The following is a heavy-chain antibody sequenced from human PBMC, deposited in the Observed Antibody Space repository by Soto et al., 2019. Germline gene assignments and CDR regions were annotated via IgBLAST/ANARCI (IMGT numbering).Heavy chain of an antibody. J-gene: IGHJ4*02. D-gene: IGHD6-19*01. CDR2: INGGSVSI. Sequence: EVQLVESGGGLVQPGGSLKLYWVGSGSMFDSFAMNWVRQAQGKGLEWVAYINGGSVSIYYAESVKGRFTISRDNARNSLSLQMNSLSDEDTAVYYCAKSGDSAGWGIDFWGQGTLVTVSS. CDR3: AKSGDSAGWGIDF. CDR1: GSMFDSFA. V-gene: IGHV3-48*02.